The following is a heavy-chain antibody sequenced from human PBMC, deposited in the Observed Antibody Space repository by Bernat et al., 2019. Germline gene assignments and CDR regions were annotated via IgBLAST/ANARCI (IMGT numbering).Heavy chain of an antibody. V-gene: IGHV4-39*01. D-gene: IGHD3-3*01. CDR1: VGSISSSSYY. CDR3: ASIRHDFWSGYSFQCMDV. J-gene: IGHJ6*02. CDR2: IYYSGST. Sequence: QVQLQESGPGLVKPSETLSLTCTVSVGSISSSSYYWGWIRQPPGKGLEWIGSIYYSGSTYYNPSLKSRFTISVDTSKNQFSLKLSSVTAADTAVYYCASIRHDFWSGYSFQCMDVWGQGTTVTVSS.